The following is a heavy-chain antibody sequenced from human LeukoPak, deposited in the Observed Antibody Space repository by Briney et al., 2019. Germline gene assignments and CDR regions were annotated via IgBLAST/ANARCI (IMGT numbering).Heavy chain of an antibody. CDR3: ARGLGWKRGWFDP. CDR1: GGTFSSYA. D-gene: IGHD1-1*01. CDR2: IIPILGIA. V-gene: IGHV1-69*04. Sequence: GASVKVSCKASGGTFSSYAISWVRQAPGQGLEWMGRIIPILGIANYAQKFQGRVTITADKSTSTAYMELSSLRSEDTAVYYCARGLGWKRGWFDPWGQGTLVTVSS. J-gene: IGHJ5*02.